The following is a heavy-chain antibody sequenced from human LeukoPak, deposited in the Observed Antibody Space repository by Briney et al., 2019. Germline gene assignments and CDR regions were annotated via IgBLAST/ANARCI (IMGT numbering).Heavy chain of an antibody. J-gene: IGHJ5*02. CDR3: AKQFVDI. CDR2: ISGSGDDT. D-gene: IGHD5-24*01. Sequence: PGGSLRLSCAASGFTFTNYAMNWVRQVPGKGLEWVSSISGSGDDTSYADSVKGRFTISRDNSRNTLYLQMNSLRAEDTAVYYCAKQFVDIWGQGTLVTVSS. CDR1: GFTFTNYA. V-gene: IGHV3-23*01.